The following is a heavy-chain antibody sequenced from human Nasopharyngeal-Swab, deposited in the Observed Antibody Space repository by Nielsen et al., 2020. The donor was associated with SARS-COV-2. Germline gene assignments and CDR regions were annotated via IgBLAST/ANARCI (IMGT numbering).Heavy chain of an antibody. CDR3: ARAHLTGSSRDYYYYYGMDV. CDR2: IIPIFGTA. V-gene: IGHV1-69*13. CDR1: GGTFSSYA. J-gene: IGHJ6*02. D-gene: IGHD2-21*02. Sequence: SVKVSCKASGGTFSSYAISWVRQAPGQGLEWMGGIIPIFGTANYAQKFQGRVTITEDESTSTAYMGLSSLRSEDTAVYYCARAHLTGSSRDYYYYYGMDVWGQGTTVTVSS.